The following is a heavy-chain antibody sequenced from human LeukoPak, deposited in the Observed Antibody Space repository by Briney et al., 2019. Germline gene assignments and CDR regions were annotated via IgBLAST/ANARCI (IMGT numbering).Heavy chain of an antibody. Sequence: ASVKVSCKASGYTFTSYFIHWVRQAPEQGVEWMGIINLSGGSTRYAQKFQGRVTMTRDTSTSTVYMELSSLRSEDTAVYYCARGQAVAGTSPNAFDIWGQGTMVTLSS. CDR1: GYTFTSYF. CDR3: ARGQAVAGTSPNAFDI. CDR2: INLSGGST. V-gene: IGHV1-46*01. D-gene: IGHD6-19*01. J-gene: IGHJ3*02.